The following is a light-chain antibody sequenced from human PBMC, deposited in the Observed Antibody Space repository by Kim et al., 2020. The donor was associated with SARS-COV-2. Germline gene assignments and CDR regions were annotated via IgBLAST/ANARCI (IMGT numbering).Light chain of an antibody. CDR2: RNK. CDR1: TSNIGTKY. V-gene: IGLV1-47*01. J-gene: IGLJ3*02. Sequence: GERITISFSGSTSNIGTKYVHWYREFPGTAPKLLIYRNKQRPSGVPDRISGSKSGTSASLVISGLRSEDEADYYCAAWDDSVNAWLFGGGTQLTVL. CDR3: AAWDDSVNAWL.